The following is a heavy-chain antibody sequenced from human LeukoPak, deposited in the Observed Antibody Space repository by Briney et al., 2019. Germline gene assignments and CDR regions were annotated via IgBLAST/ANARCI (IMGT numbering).Heavy chain of an antibody. V-gene: IGHV4-4*07. CDR3: ARGRDGSAYYIDY. Sequence: PSETLSLTCTVSGGSISSDYWSWIRQPAGKGLEWIGRMHTGGSTNYNPSLKSRATISTDTSKNQFSLKLTSVTAADTAIYYCARGRDGSAYYIDYWGQGTLVTVSS. CDR2: MHTGGST. D-gene: IGHD5-24*01. J-gene: IGHJ4*02. CDR1: GGSISSDY.